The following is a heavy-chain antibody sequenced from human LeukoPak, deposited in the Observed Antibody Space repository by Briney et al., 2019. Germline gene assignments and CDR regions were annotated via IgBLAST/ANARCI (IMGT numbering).Heavy chain of an antibody. CDR2: ISSSAETT. V-gene: IGHV3-48*03. CDR3: ARQQQQLWYD. J-gene: IGHJ4*02. CDR1: GFTFSRYE. Sequence: GGSLRLSCAASGFTFSRYEMKWVRQAPGKGLEWVSYISSSAETTYYADSVKGRFTISRDNAKSSLYLQMYSLRAEDTAVYFCARQQQQLWYDWGQGTLVTVSS. D-gene: IGHD5-18*01.